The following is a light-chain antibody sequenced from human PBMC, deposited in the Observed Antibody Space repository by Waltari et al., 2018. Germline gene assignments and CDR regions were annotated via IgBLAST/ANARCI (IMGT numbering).Light chain of an antibody. CDR3: CSYAGSGAWV. CDR2: EGS. V-gene: IGLV2-23*01. CDR1: SSDVGSYDL. J-gene: IGLJ3*02. Sequence: QSALTQPASVSGSPGQSITISCTGTSSDVGSYDLVSWYQHHPGKAPKLRIYEGSKRPSGLSNRFSGSKSGDTASLTSSGLQAEDETDYYCCSYAGSGAWVFGGGNKLTVL.